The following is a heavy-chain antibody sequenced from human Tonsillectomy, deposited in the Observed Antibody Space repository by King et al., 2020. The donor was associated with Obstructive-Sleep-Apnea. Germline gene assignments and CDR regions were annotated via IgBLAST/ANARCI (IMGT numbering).Heavy chain of an antibody. D-gene: IGHD4-17*01. J-gene: IGHJ6*02. CDR2: IYHSGRT. CDR3: VRVCGDYRNFYNGMDV. Sequence: VQLQESGPGLVKPSGTLFLTCEVSGGSISSSNWWSWVRQPPGKGLEWIGEIYHSGRTISNPSLTSRVTISADKTKNQFSLGVRSGTAADTAVYYCVRVCGDYRNFYNGMDVWGRGTTVTVSS. CDR1: GGSISSSNW. V-gene: IGHV4-4*02.